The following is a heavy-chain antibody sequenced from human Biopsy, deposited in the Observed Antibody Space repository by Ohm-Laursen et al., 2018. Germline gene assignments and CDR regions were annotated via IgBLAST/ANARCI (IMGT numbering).Heavy chain of an antibody. J-gene: IGHJ6*02. CDR3: ASGDIGGIGLDV. CDR1: GDTFTTSA. D-gene: IGHD3-10*01. CDR2: IIPILGTV. V-gene: IGHV1-69*04. Sequence: ASVKVSCKASGDTFTTSAISWVRQVPGQGLDWMGRIIPILGTVDCGQNFQGRVTIRADTSTTFLELTSLRYDDTAVYYCASGDIGGIGLDVWGLGTTVTVSS.